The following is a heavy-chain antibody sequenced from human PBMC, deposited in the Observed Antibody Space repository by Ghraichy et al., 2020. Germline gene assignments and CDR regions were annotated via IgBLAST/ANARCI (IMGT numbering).Heavy chain of an antibody. J-gene: IGHJ6*02. CDR1: EFRLSSYV. D-gene: IGHD6-13*01. CDR2: ISGSGGDT. Sequence: GGSLRLSCTAASEFRLSSYVLSWVRQAPGKGLEWVSAISGSGGDTYYPDSVKGRFTISRDNSKNTLYLQMNSLRVEDTAVYYCGKGISAGTSTISYYYNGMDVWGQGTTVTVSS. CDR3: GKGISAGTSTISYYYNGMDV. V-gene: IGHV3-23*01.